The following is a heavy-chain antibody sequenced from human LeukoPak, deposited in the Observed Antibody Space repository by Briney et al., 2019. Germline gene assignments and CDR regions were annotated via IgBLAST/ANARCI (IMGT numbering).Heavy chain of an antibody. V-gene: IGHV3-9*01. Sequence: GGSLRLSCAASGFTFDDYAMHWVRQAPGKGLEWVSGISWNSGSIGYADSVKGRFTISRDNAKNSLYLQMNSLRAKDTALYYCAKDMSDFWSGYSSYGMDVWGQGTTVTVSS. CDR1: GFTFDDYA. J-gene: IGHJ6*02. CDR2: ISWNSGSI. D-gene: IGHD3-3*01. CDR3: AKDMSDFWSGYSSYGMDV.